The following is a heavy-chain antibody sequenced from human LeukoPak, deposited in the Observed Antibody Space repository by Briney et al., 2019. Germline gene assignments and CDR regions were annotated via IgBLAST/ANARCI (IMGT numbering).Heavy chain of an antibody. Sequence: SETLSLTCTVSGGSISSSSYYWGWIRQPPGKGLEWIGSIYYSGSTYYNPSLKSRVTISVDTSKNQSSLKLSSVTAADTAVYYCARPYGAAGLDWGQGTLVTVSS. D-gene: IGHD4-17*01. J-gene: IGHJ4*02. CDR3: ARPYGAAGLD. CDR2: IYYSGST. CDR1: GGSISSSSYY. V-gene: IGHV4-39*01.